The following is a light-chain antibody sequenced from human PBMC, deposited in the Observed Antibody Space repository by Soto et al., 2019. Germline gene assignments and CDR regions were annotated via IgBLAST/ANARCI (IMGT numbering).Light chain of an antibody. CDR3: QQSYSSPYT. CDR2: TAS. V-gene: IGKV1-39*01. CDR1: QSISGY. J-gene: IGKJ2*01. Sequence: DIQMTQSPSSLPASVGDRVTITCRTSQSISGYLNWYQQKPGKAPQLLIHTASSLQSGVPSRFSGSGSGTDFTLTISSLQREDFATYYCQQSYSSPYTFGQGTKLEIK.